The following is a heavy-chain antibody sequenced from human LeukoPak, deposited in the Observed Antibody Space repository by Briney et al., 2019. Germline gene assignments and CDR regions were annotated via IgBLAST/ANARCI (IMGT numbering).Heavy chain of an antibody. CDR2: IYYSGST. Sequence: PPETLSLTCTVSGGSLSSYYWSWIRQPPGKGLEWIGYIYYSGSTNYNTSLKSRVTISVDTSKNQFSLKLSSVTAAATAVYYCARDHFWSGYYKQDYYYYYMDVWGKGTTVTVSS. CDR3: ARDHFWSGYYKQDYYYYYMDV. D-gene: IGHD3-3*02. V-gene: IGHV4-59*01. CDR1: GGSLSSYY. J-gene: IGHJ6*03.